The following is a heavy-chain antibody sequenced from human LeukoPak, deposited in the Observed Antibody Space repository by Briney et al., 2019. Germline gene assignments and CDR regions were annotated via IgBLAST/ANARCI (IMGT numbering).Heavy chain of an antibody. CDR1: GFTFSSYS. V-gene: IGHV3-21*01. Sequence: GGSLRLSCAASGFTFSSYSMNWVRQAPGKGLEWVSSINYSGTNMYYADSVKGRFTISRDNAKNSLFLQMSSLRPEDTAVYYCARGGIWFGEQRFDYWGQGTLVTVSS. J-gene: IGHJ4*02. CDR2: INYSGTNM. CDR3: ARGGIWFGEQRFDY. D-gene: IGHD3-10*01.